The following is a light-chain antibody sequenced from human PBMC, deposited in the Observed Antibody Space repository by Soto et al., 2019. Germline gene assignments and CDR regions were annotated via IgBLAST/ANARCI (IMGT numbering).Light chain of an antibody. V-gene: IGKV3-20*01. CDR3: QQYNAWPLS. CDR2: GAS. Sequence: EIVLTQSPGTLSLSPGERAIVSCRASQSVSSSYLAWYQQKPGQAPRLLIYGASSRATGIPDRFSGSGSGTDFTLTITSLQSEDFAVYYCQQYNAWPLSFGGGTKVDIK. J-gene: IGKJ4*01. CDR1: QSVSSSY.